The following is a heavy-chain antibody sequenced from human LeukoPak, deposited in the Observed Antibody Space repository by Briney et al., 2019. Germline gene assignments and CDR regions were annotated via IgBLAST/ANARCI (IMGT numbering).Heavy chain of an antibody. Sequence: SETLSLTCSVSGDSISNTAYYWGWIRQPPGKGLEWVGSICYNGELYYNPPLKSRVSISLDTSKNQFSLRLTSVTAADTAVYYCVTLTAYLQLGFDPWGQGTLVTVSS. CDR2: ICYNGEL. J-gene: IGHJ5*02. CDR1: GDSISNTAYY. CDR3: VTLTAYLQLGFDP. D-gene: IGHD4-11*01. V-gene: IGHV4-39*07.